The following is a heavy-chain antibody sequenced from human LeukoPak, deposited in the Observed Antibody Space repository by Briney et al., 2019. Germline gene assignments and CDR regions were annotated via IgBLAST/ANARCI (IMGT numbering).Heavy chain of an antibody. CDR2: ISSSSSTI. Sequence: GGSLRLSCAASGFTFSNNAMSWVRQAPGKGLEWVSYISSSSSTIYYADSVKGRFTISRDNAKNSLYLQMNSLRAEDTAVYYCAVGSGTYDYWGQGTLVTVSS. CDR3: AVGSGTYDY. V-gene: IGHV3-48*01. D-gene: IGHD1-14*01. J-gene: IGHJ4*02. CDR1: GFTFSNNA.